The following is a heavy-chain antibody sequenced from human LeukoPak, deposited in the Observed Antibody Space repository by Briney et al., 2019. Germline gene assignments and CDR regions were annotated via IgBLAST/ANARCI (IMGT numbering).Heavy chain of an antibody. D-gene: IGHD5-12*01. CDR3: ARVSGYAVCVKRHYYMDG. Sequence: GGSLRLSCAASGFTFSDYYMSWIRQAPGKGLEWVSYISSSGSTIYYADSVKGRFTISRDNAKNSLYLQMNSLRAEDTTLYYCARVSGYAVCVKRHYYMDGWGKGTTVTAS. V-gene: IGHV3-11*01. CDR2: ISSSGSTI. CDR1: GFTFSDYY. J-gene: IGHJ6*03.